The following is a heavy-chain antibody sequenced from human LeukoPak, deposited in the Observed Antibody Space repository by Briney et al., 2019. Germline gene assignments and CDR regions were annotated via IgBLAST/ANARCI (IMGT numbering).Heavy chain of an antibody. D-gene: IGHD3-10*01. CDR1: GGSFSGYY. J-gene: IGHJ6*03. CDR2: INHSGST. V-gene: IGHV4-34*01. CDR3: ARGSRITMVRGVIIMQPNYYYYYMDV. Sequence: PSETLSLTCAVYGGSFSGYYWSWIRQPPGKGLEWIGEINHSGSTNYNPSLKSRVTISVDTSKNQFSLKLSSVTPEDTAVYYCARGSRITMVRGVIIMQPNYYYYYMDVWGKGTTVTVSS.